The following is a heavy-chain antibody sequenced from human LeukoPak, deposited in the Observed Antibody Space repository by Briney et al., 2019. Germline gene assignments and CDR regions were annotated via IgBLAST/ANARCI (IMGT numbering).Heavy chain of an antibody. CDR3: ARGLFSTGLNDYGDY. D-gene: IGHD2-21*01. CDR2: VYDTGDT. CDR1: GTSITRTY. J-gene: IGHJ4*02. V-gene: IGHV4-59*12. Sequence: SETLSLTCTVSGTSITRTYRSWIRQPPGRGLESVGYVYDTGDTNYNPSLKSRVTMSLDTSKNQFSLKLSSVTAADTAVYYCARGLFSTGLNDYGDYWGQGTLVTVSS.